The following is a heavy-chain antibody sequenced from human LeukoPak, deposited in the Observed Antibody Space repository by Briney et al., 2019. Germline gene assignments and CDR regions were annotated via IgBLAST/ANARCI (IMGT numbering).Heavy chain of an antibody. CDR2: IIPIFGTA. CDR1: GGTFSSYA. D-gene: IGHD4-17*01. J-gene: IGHJ4*02. CDR3: ARLSTVTTSFDY. V-gene: IGHV1-69*06. Sequence: SVKVSCKASGGTFSSYAISWVRQAPGQGLEWMGGIIPIFGTANYAQKFQGRVTMTEDTSTDTAYMELSSLRSEDTAVYYCARLSTVTTSFDYWGQGTLVTVSS.